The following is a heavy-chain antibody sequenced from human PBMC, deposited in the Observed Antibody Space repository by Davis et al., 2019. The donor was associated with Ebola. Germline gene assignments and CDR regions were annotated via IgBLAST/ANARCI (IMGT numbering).Heavy chain of an antibody. J-gene: IGHJ4*02. Sequence: AASVKVSCKASGYTFTGYYMHWVRQAPGQGLEWMGRINPNSGGTNYAQKLQGRVTMTTDTSTSTAYMELRSLRSDDTAVYYCAREMRDIVATKFDYWGQGTLVTVSS. CDR1: GYTFTGYY. CDR2: INPNSGGT. CDR3: AREMRDIVATKFDY. D-gene: IGHD5-12*01. V-gene: IGHV1-2*06.